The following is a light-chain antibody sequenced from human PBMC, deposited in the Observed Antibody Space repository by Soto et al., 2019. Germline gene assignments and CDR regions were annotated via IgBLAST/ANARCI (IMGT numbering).Light chain of an antibody. J-gene: IGLJ1*01. CDR2: SND. V-gene: IGLV1-47*02. Sequence: QLVLTQPPSASGTPGQRVTISCSGTTSNIGKNYVYWYHQVPGAAPRLLIYSNDHRPSWVPDRFSGSKSGDSASLVISGLRSEDEGDYYCAAWDDRLSGRVFGTGTKLTVL. CDR3: AAWDDRLSGRV. CDR1: TSNIGKNY.